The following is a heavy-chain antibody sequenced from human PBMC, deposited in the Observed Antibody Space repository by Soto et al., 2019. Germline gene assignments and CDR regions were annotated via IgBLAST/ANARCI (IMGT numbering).Heavy chain of an antibody. CDR3: ARDVGGNWFDP. CDR1: GYTFTCHY. D-gene: IGHD1-26*01. J-gene: IGHJ5*02. CDR2: INPSGGSP. Sequence: ASVKVSCTASGYTFTCHYIHWVRQAPEQGLEWMGTINPSGGSPDYAQKFQGRVTMTRDTSTSTVYMELNRLRSEDTAVYYCARDVGGNWFDPWGQGTQVTVSS. V-gene: IGHV1-46*01.